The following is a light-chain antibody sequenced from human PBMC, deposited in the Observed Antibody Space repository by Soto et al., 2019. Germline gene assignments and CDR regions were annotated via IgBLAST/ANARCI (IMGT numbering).Light chain of an antibody. V-gene: IGLV2-14*01. J-gene: IGLJ1*01. CDR1: SSDIGAYNS. CDR3: LSYPASSTFV. Sequence: QSALTQPASVSGSPGQSITISCTGTSSDIGAYNSVSWYQQHPGKAPKLIVFQVSFRPSAVSDRFSGSKSDNTASLTISGLQTEAEADYYSLSYPASSTFVFGTGTKLTVL. CDR2: QVS.